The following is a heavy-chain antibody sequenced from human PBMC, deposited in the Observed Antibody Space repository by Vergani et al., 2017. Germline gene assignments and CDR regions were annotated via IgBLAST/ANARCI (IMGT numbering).Heavy chain of an antibody. CDR1: GFTFSSYE. CDR2: ISSSGSTI. CDR3: ARDMLDFWSGYYDY. D-gene: IGHD3-3*01. J-gene: IGHJ4*02. Sequence: EVQLVESGGGLVQPGGSLRLSCAASGFTFSSYEMNWVRQAPGKGLEWVSYISSSGSTIYYAYSVKGRFTISRDNAKNSLYLQMNSLRAEDTAVYYCARDMLDFWSGYYDYWGQGTLVTVSS. V-gene: IGHV3-48*03.